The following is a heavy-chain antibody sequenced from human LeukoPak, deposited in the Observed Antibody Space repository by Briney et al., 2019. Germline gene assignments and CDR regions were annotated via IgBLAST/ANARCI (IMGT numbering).Heavy chain of an antibody. J-gene: IGHJ4*02. CDR1: GGSFSGYY. Sequence: SETLSLTCAVYGGSFSGYYWSWIRQPPGKGLEWIGEINHSGSTNYNPSLKSRVTISVDTSKNQFSLKLSSVTAADTAVYYCARLRSSSGSDYWGQGTLVTVSS. V-gene: IGHV4-34*01. CDR2: INHSGST. D-gene: IGHD6-6*01. CDR3: ARLRSSSGSDY.